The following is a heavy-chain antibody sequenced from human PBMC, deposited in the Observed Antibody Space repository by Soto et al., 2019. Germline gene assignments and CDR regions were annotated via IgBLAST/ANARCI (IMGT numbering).Heavy chain of an antibody. J-gene: IGHJ4*02. Sequence: GGSLRLSCAASGFTFSKYGMHWVRQAPGKGLEWVALIWNDGIRKVYVDSVKGRFTISRDSSKNTLDLQMNNLRDEDTAVYYCARDDDNDANALDYWGPGTLVTVSS. CDR2: IWNDGIRK. CDR3: ARDDDNDANALDY. V-gene: IGHV3-33*01. CDR1: GFTFSKYG.